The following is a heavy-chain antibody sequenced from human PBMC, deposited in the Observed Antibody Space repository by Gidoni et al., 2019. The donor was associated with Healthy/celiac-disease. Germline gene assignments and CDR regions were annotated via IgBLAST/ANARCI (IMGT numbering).Heavy chain of an antibody. J-gene: IGHJ6*02. V-gene: IGHV4-59*02. D-gene: IGHD5-12*01. CDR2: IYYRGSP. CDR1: GGPVNSYY. Sequence: QVQLQESGPGLVKPSETLSLPCTASGGPVNSYYWSWIRQPPGKGLEGIGYIYYRGSPKYNPSLKSRVTISVDTSKNQFSLKLSSVTAADTAVYYCARVGDGYKSGYYYGMDVWGQGTTVTVSS. CDR3: ARVGDGYKSGYYYGMDV.